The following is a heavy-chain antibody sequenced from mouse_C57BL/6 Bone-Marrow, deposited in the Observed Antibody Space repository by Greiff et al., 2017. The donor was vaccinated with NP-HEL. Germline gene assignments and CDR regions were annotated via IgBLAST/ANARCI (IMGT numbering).Heavy chain of an antibody. V-gene: IGHV14-4*01. CDR3: TTWDDRLGGDYFDY. CDR1: GFNIKDDY. D-gene: IGHD1-2*01. CDR2: IDPENGDT. J-gene: IGHJ2*01. Sequence: VQLQQSGAELVRPGASVKLSCTASGFNIKDDYMHWVKQRPEQGLEWIGWIDPENGDTEYASKFQGKATITADTSSNTAYLQLSSLTSEDTAVYYRTTWDDRLGGDYFDYWGQGTTLTVSS.